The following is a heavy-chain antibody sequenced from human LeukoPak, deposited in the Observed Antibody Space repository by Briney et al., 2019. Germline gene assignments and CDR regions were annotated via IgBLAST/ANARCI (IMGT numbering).Heavy chain of an antibody. D-gene: IGHD5-12*01. CDR2: IYYSGST. CDR3: ARHVAGYYFDS. J-gene: IGHJ4*02. V-gene: IGHV4-31*03. Sequence: SETLSLTCTVSGGSINSGGYYWSWIRQHPGKGLEWIGYIYYSGSTYYNPSLKSRVTISVDTSKNQFSLKLSSVTAADTAVYYCARHVAGYYFDSWGQGTLVTVSS. CDR1: GGSINSGGYY.